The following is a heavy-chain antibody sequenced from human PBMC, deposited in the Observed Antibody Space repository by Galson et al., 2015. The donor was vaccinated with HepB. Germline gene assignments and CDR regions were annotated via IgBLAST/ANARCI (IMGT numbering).Heavy chain of an antibody. CDR2: INTNTGNP. CDR1: GYTFTSYA. D-gene: IGHD3-9*01. J-gene: IGHJ4*02. CDR3: ARGRGVLRYFDWLPHY. Sequence: SVKVSCKASGYTFTSYAMNWVRQAPGQGLEWMGWINTNTGNPTYAQGFTGRFVFSLDTSVSTAYLQISSLKAEDTAVYYCARGRGVLRYFDWLPHYWGPGTLVTVSS. V-gene: IGHV7-4-1*02.